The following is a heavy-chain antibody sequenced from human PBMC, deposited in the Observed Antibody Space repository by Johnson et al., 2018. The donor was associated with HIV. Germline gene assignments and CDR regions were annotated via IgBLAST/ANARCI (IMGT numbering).Heavy chain of an antibody. J-gene: IGHJ3*02. CDR1: GFTFSSYA. CDR2: ISYDGKNN. V-gene: IGHV3-30*04. D-gene: IGHD6-13*01. CDR3: ARDTEYSSNLYAFDI. Sequence: QVQLVESGGGVVQPGRSLRLSCAASGFTFSSYAMHWVRQAPGKGLEWVAVISYDGKNNYYTGSVKGRFTSSRDNSKNTLYLQMNSLRAEDTALYYCARDTEYSSNLYAFDIWGQGTMVTVSS.